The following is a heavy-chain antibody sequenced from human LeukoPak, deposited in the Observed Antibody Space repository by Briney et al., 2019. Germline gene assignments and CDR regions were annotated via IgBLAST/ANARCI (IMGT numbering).Heavy chain of an antibody. D-gene: IGHD5-24*01. V-gene: IGHV3-23*01. CDR2: ISGSGGST. Sequence: GGSLRLSCAASGFTFNNYALSWVRQAPGKGLEWVSAISGSGGSTYYADSVKGRFTISRDIPKNTLYLQMNSLRVEDTAVYYCAKGPKLGDGFHCDYWGQGTLVTVSS. CDR3: AKGPKLGDGFHCDY. CDR1: GFTFNNYA. J-gene: IGHJ4*02.